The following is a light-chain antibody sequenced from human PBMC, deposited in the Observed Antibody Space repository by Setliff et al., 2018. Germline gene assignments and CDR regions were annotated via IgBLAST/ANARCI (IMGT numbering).Light chain of an antibody. Sequence: QSALAQPPSASGSPGQSVTISCTGTSSDVGGYNRVSWYQQYPGKAPKVMIYEVTKRPSGVPDRFSGSKSGNTASLTVSGLQAEDEGDYYCGSYAGYNNFYVSGTGTKVTVL. J-gene: IGLJ1*01. CDR2: EVT. CDR1: SSDVGGYNR. V-gene: IGLV2-8*01. CDR3: GSYAGYNNFYV.